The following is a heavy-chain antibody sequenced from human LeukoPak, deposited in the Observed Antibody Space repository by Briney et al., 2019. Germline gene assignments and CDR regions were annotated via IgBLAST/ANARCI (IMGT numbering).Heavy chain of an antibody. J-gene: IGHJ4*02. CDR3: ARGQTPCPRTCLDY. CDR2: INQNGCEE. Sequence: PGGSLRLSCVGSGFTFSSYWTTWVRQAPGKGLEGVANINQNGCEENYVDSVRGRFTISRDNARNSLFLQMNSLRAEDTAVYYCARGQTPCPRTCLDYWGQGTLVTVSS. CDR1: GFTFSSYW. D-gene: IGHD1-14*01. V-gene: IGHV3-7*04.